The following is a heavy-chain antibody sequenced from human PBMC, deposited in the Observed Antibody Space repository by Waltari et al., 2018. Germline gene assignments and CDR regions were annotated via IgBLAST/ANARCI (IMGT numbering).Heavy chain of an antibody. V-gene: IGHV1-69*12. CDR1: GGTFSSYA. Sequence: QDQLVQSGVEVKKPGSSVKVFCKPSGGTFSSYAISWLRQAPGQGLEWMGGVIPVFGQPKYGQKFQGRLTIIADGPTSTVYMELSSLRSEDTAVYYCARGDDFWSGSFFDFWGQGTLVTVSS. CDR2: VIPVFGQP. D-gene: IGHD3-3*01. J-gene: IGHJ4*02. CDR3: ARGDDFWSGSFFDF.